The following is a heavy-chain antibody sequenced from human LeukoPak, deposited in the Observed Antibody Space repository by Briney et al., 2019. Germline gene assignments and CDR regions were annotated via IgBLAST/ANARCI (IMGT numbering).Heavy chain of an antibody. CDR1: GFTFRSYW. J-gene: IGHJ4*02. CDR2: IKQDGSEI. V-gene: IGHV3-7*05. Sequence: GGSLRLSCAASGFTFRSYWMSWVRQAPGKGLEWVANIKQDGSEIFYVDSVKGRFTMSRDNAKSSLYLQMNSLRAEDTAVYYCASSYDYGDYDYWGQGTLVTVSS. D-gene: IGHD4-17*01. CDR3: ASSYDYGDYDY.